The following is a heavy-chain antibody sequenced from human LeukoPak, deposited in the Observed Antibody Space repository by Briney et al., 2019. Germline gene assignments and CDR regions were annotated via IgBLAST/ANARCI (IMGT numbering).Heavy chain of an antibody. D-gene: IGHD3-22*01. CDR2: IYTSGST. J-gene: IGHJ4*02. CDR3: ARDRGYYDSSGYYDPTPYYFDY. V-gene: IGHV4-4*07. CDR1: GGSISSYY. Sequence: SETLSLTCTVSGGSISSYYCSWIRQPAGKGLEWIGRIYTSGSTNYNPSLKSRVTMSVDTSKNQFSLKLSSVTAADTAVYYCARDRGYYDSSGYYDPTPYYFDYWGQGTLVTVSS.